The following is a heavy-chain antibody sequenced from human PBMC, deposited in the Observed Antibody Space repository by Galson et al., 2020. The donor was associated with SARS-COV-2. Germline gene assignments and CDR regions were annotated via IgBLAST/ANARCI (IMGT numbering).Heavy chain of an antibody. J-gene: IGHJ6*02. CDR1: GFTFSSYA. Sequence: GESLKISCAASGFTFSSYAMHWVRQAPGKGLAWVAVISYDGSNKYYADSVKGRFTISRDNSKNTLYLQMNSLRAEDTAVYYCARALNGGYYYGMDVWGQGTTVTVSS. V-gene: IGHV3-30*04. CDR3: ARALNGGYYYGMDV. D-gene: IGHD2-8*01. CDR2: ISYDGSNK.